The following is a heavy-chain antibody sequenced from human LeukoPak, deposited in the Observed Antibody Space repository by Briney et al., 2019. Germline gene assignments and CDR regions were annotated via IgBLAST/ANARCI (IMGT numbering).Heavy chain of an antibody. V-gene: IGHV3-20*04. CDR2: INWNGGTT. Sequence: PGGSLRLSCAASGFTFNDYGMSWVRHGPGKGLEWVSGINWNGGTTGYADSVGGRFTISRDNAKNSLYLQMNSLRAEDTALYYCARDKHYYDSSNYVWGQGTLVTVSS. CDR3: ARDKHYYDSSNYV. CDR1: GFTFNDYG. D-gene: IGHD3-22*01. J-gene: IGHJ4*02.